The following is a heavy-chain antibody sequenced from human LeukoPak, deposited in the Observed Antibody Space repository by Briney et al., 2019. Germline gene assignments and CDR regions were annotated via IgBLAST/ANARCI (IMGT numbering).Heavy chain of an antibody. CDR3: ARAGYCSGGSCYAYYYYMDV. Sequence: PGGTLRLSCAASGFTFSSYWMHWVRQAPGKGLVWVSRINSDGSSTSYADSVKGRFTISRDNAKNTLYLQMNSLRAEDTAVYYCARAGYCSGGSCYAYYYYMDVWGKGTTVTISS. D-gene: IGHD2-15*01. CDR1: GFTFSSYW. V-gene: IGHV3-74*01. J-gene: IGHJ6*03. CDR2: INSDGSST.